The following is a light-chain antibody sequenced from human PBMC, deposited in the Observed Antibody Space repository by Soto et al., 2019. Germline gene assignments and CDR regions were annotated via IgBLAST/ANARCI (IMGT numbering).Light chain of an antibody. Sequence: QSVLSQPPSVSGAPGQRVTISCTGSSSNIGAGYDAHWFQQVPGTAPKLLIYGSTNRPSGVPDRFSGSKSGTSASLAITGLQAEDEADYYCQSYDSSLGGNYVFGTVTKVTVL. J-gene: IGLJ1*01. CDR2: GST. CDR1: SSNIGAGYD. CDR3: QSYDSSLGGNYV. V-gene: IGLV1-40*01.